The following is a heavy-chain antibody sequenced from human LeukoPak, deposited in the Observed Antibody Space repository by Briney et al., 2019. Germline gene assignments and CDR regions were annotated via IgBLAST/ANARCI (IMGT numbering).Heavy chain of an antibody. D-gene: IGHD3-10*01. V-gene: IGHV4-34*01. CDR3: ARGVLSHGSGTELDY. Sequence: SETLSLTCAVYGGSFSGYYWSWIRHPPGEGLEWIGEINHSGSTNYDPSLQSRVTISVDTSKNQFSLQLSSVTAADTAVYYWARGVLSHGSGTELDYWGHRTLVTVSP. CDR1: GGSFSGYY. J-gene: IGHJ4*01. CDR2: INHSGST.